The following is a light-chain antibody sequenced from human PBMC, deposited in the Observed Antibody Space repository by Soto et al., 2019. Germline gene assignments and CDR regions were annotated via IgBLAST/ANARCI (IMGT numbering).Light chain of an antibody. Sequence: EIALTQSPGNLSLSPGERATLSCMASHNVTGDYLAWYQQKPGQAPRLLIYGASSRATGIPDRFSGSGSGKDFTLTISRLEPEDFAVYYCQQFGSSPLFTFGHGTKVDIK. J-gene: IGKJ3*01. CDR1: HNVTGDY. CDR3: QQFGSSPLFT. CDR2: GAS. V-gene: IGKV3-20*01.